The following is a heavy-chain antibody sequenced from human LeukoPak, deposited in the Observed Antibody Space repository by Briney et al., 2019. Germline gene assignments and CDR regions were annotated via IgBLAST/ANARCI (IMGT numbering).Heavy chain of an antibody. CDR2: INHTRST. J-gene: IGHJ4*02. V-gene: IGHV4-34*01. CDR3: ARRHYYDNSGYHN. Sequence: SETLSLTCAVYGGAFSGFYWSWFRQPPGKGLEWIGEINHTRSTNYNPSLKSRVTISLDMSKNQFSLKPSSVTAADTAVYYCARRHYYDNSGYHNWGQGTRVTVSS. CDR1: GGAFSGFY. D-gene: IGHD3-22*01.